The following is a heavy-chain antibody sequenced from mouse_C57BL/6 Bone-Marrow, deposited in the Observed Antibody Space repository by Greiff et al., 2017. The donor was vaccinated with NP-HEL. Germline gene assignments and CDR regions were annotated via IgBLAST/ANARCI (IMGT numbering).Heavy chain of an antibody. V-gene: IGHV1-15*01. CDR3: TGGYYGFDY. CDR1: GYTFTDYE. CDR2: IDPETGGT. J-gene: IGHJ2*01. Sequence: QVQLKQSGAELVRPGASVTLSCKASGYTFTDYEMHWVKQTPVHGLEWIGAIDPETGGTAYNQKFKGKAILTADKSSSTAYMELRSLTSEDSAVYYCTGGYYGFDYWGQGTTLTVSS. D-gene: IGHD2-3*01.